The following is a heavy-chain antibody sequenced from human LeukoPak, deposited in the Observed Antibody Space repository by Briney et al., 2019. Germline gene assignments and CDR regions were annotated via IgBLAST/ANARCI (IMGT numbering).Heavy chain of an antibody. J-gene: IGHJ4*02. CDR1: GHIVSEYY. CDR2: INPTNGDT. D-gene: IGHD6-19*01. V-gene: IGHV1-2*02. CDR3: ARVGSSGWYVHPTLDY. Sequence: ASVKVSCKPSGHIVSEYYIHWVRQAPGQGLEWMAWINPTNGDTNYAQKSQDRVTMTRDTSISTAYMELTRLISDDTAVYYCARVGSSGWYVHPTLDYWGQGTLVTVS.